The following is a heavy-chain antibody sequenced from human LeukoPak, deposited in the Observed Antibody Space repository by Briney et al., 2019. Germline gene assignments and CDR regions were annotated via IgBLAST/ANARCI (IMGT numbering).Heavy chain of an antibody. CDR2: INHSGST. CDR3: ARGIDSYGPGDY. J-gene: IGHJ4*02. V-gene: IGHV4-34*01. Sequence: PSETLSLTCAVSGGSFSGYYWSWIRQPPGKGLEWIGEINHSGSTNYNPSLKSRVTISVDTSKNQFSLKLSSVTAADTAVYYCARGIDSYGPGDYWGQGTLVTVSS. D-gene: IGHD5-18*01. CDR1: GGSFSGYY.